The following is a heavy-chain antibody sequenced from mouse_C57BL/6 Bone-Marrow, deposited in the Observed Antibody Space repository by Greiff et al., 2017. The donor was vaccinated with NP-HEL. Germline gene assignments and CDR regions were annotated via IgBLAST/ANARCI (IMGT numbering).Heavy chain of an antibody. V-gene: IGHV1-64*01. D-gene: IGHD4-1*01. CDR2: IHPNSGST. Sequence: QVQLQQPGAELVKPGASVKLSCKASGYTFTSYWMHWVKQRPGQGLEWIGMIHPNSGSTNYNEKFKSKATLTVDKSSSTAYMQLSSLTSEDSAVYDCARWEVYYAMDYWGQGTSVTVSS. CDR3: ARWEVYYAMDY. J-gene: IGHJ4*01. CDR1: GYTFTSYW.